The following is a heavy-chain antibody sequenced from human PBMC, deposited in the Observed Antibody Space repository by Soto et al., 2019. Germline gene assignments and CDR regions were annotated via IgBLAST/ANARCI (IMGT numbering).Heavy chain of an antibody. D-gene: IGHD6-6*01. CDR1: GYTLTELS. CDR3: ATPGDTSRPVIGHYYYGMDV. J-gene: IGHJ6*02. Sequence: GASVKVSCKVSGYTLTELSMHWVRQAPGKGLEWMGGFDPEDGETIYAQKFQGRVTMTEDTSTDTAYMELSSLRSEDTAVYYCATPGDTSRPVIGHYYYGMDVWGQGTTVTVSS. V-gene: IGHV1-24*01. CDR2: FDPEDGET.